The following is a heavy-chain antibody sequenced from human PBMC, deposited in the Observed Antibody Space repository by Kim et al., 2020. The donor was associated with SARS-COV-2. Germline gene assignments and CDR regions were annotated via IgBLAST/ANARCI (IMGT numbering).Heavy chain of an antibody. D-gene: IGHD6-19*01. CDR1: GFTFTTYT. CDR3: VKLRGWYGSAEGAFDI. Sequence: GGSLRLSCAASGFTFTTYTMSWVRQAPGKGLEWVSAISGGGGNTFWADSVKGRFTISRDNSKNTLYLQMNSLRAEDTALYYCVKLRGWYGSAEGAFDIWGQGTMVTVSS. J-gene: IGHJ3*02. V-gene: IGHV3-23*01. CDR2: ISGGGGNT.